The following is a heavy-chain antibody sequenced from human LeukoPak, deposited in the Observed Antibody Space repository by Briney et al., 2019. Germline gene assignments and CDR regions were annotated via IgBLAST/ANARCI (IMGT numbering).Heavy chain of an antibody. CDR2: ISSSGSTI. Sequence: PGGSLRLSCAASGFTFSSYEMNWVRQAPGKGLEWVSYISSSGSTIYYADSVKGRFTISRDNAKNSLYLQMNSLRAEDTAVYYCARSGDAKSKWEPTPFWGQGTLVTVSS. J-gene: IGHJ4*02. V-gene: IGHV3-48*03. D-gene: IGHD1-26*01. CDR1: GFTFSSYE. CDR3: ARSGDAKSKWEPTPF.